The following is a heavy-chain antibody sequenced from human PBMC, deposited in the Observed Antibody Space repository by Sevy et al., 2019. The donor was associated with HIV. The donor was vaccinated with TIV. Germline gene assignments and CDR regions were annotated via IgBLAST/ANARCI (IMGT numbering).Heavy chain of an antibody. CDR1: GFTFSSYS. Sequence: GGSLRLSCAASGFTFSSYSMNWVRQAPGKGLEWVSYISSSSSTIYYAYSVKGRFTISRDNAKNSLYLQMNSLRDEDTAVYYCARSGGDGYNQDDAFDIWGQGTMVTVSS. CDR2: ISSSSSTI. J-gene: IGHJ3*02. D-gene: IGHD2-21*01. CDR3: ARSGGDGYNQDDAFDI. V-gene: IGHV3-48*02.